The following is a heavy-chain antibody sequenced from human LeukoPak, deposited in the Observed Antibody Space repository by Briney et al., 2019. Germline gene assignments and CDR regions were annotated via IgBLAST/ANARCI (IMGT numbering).Heavy chain of an antibody. J-gene: IGHJ3*02. V-gene: IGHV3-30*02. Sequence: PGGSLRLSCAASGFTFSSYGMHWVRQAPGKGLEWVAFIRYDGSNKYYADSVKGRFTISRDNSKNTLYLQMNSLRAEDTAVYSCAKVESPSWEGAFDIWGQGTMVTVSS. CDR2: IRYDGSNK. CDR3: AKVESPSWEGAFDI. D-gene: IGHD1-26*01. CDR1: GFTFSSYG.